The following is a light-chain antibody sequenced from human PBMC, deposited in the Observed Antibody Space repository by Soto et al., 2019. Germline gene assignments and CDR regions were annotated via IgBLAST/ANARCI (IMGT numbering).Light chain of an antibody. Sequence: VLTQSPVTLSLSPGQGAALSCRAIQSISNYLAWYQQKPGQAPRLLIYDASNRATGTPARFSGSGSGTDFTLTISSLEPEDFAVYYCQQRSNWPPSITFGQGTRLEIK. CDR2: DAS. V-gene: IGKV3-11*01. J-gene: IGKJ5*01. CDR1: QSISNY. CDR3: QQRSNWPPSIT.